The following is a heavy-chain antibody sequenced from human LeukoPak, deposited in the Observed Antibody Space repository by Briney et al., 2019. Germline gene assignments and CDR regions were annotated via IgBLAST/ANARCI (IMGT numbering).Heavy chain of an antibody. V-gene: IGHV4-34*01. D-gene: IGHD3-3*01. J-gene: IGHJ5*02. CDR3: ARARTYYDFWSGYYTSSGWFDP. CDR1: GGSFSGYY. Sequence: PSETLSLTCAVYGGSFSGYYWSWIRQPPGKGLEWIGEINHSGSTNYNPSLKGRVTISVDTSKNQFSLKLSSVTAADTAVYYCARARTYYDFWSGYYTSSGWFDPWGQGTLVTVSS. CDR2: INHSGST.